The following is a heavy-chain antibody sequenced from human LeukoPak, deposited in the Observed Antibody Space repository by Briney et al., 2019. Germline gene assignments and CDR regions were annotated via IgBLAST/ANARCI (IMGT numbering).Heavy chain of an antibody. D-gene: IGHD2-2*03. CDR1: GYTFTSYG. Sequence: GASVKVSCKASGYTFTSYGISWVRQAPGQGLEWMGWINPNSGGTNYAQKFQGRVTMTRDTSISTAYMELSRLRSDDTAVYYCARDLGYCSSTSCRNWFNPWGQGTLVTVSS. J-gene: IGHJ5*02. CDR2: INPNSGGT. CDR3: ARDLGYCSSTSCRNWFNP. V-gene: IGHV1-2*02.